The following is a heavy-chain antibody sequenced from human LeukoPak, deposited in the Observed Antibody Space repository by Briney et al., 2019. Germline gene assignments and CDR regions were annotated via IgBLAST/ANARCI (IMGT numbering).Heavy chain of an antibody. CDR1: GSTFSNYE. CDR3: ARGGTEELDY. CDR2: ISSSGTKI. V-gene: IGHV3-48*03. D-gene: IGHD1-7*01. Sequence: PGGSLRLSCAASGSTFSNYEMDWVRQAPGKGLEWVSYISSSGTKIYYAESVKGRFIVSRDNAKSTMYLQMNSLTVEDTALYYFARGGTEELDYWGQGTLVTVSS. J-gene: IGHJ4*02.